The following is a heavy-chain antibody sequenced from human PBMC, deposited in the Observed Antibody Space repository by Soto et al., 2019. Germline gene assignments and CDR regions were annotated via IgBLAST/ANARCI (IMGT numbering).Heavy chain of an antibody. V-gene: IGHV4-30-2*01. D-gene: IGHD3-3*01. J-gene: IGHJ6*02. CDR1: GCSINTFVVS. CDR2: IYQSGRT. CDR3: AREMTIFGVAPGGGVDV. Sequence: PSERLSLACSVSGCSINTFVVSWSWIRQPPGRGLEWIGSIYQSGRTYYIPSLKSRVTMSLEKSKNQFSLKINSVVAADTAIYYCAREMTIFGVAPGGGVDVCGQRTTVTVSS.